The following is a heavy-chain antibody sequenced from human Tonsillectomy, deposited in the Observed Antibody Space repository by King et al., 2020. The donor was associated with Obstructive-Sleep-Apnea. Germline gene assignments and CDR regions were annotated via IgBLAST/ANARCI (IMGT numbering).Heavy chain of an antibody. D-gene: IGHD3-9*01. CDR2: IYSGGTT. CDR1: GFTVSSNY. V-gene: IGHV3-66*01. J-gene: IGHJ5*02. CDR3: ARGHYDIWTGYYSSP. Sequence: VQLVESGGGLVQPGGSLRLSCAASGFTVSSNYMSWVRQAPGKGLEWVSVIYSGGTTYYADSVKGRFTISRDTSKNTLYLQMNSLRAEDTAVYYCARGHYDIWTGYYSSPWGKGTLVTVSS.